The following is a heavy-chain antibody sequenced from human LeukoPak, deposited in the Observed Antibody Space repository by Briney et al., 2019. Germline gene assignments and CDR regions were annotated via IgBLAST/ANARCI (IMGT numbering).Heavy chain of an antibody. CDR1: GFTFISYT. J-gene: IGHJ3*02. CDR2: ISSSSSYI. D-gene: IGHD2-21*02. Sequence: TGGSLRLSCAASGFTFISYTMNWVRQAPGKGLEWVSSISSSSSYIYYADSVKGRFTISRDNPKNTLYLQMNSLRAEDTAVYYCAKDIVVETSGPNAFDIWGQGTMVTVSS. CDR3: AKDIVVETSGPNAFDI. V-gene: IGHV3-21*01.